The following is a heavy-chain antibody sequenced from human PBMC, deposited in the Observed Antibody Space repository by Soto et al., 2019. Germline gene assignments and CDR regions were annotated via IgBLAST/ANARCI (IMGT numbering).Heavy chain of an antibody. CDR2: IKQDGSEK. J-gene: IGHJ6*02. CDR1: GFTFSSYW. D-gene: IGHD2-2*01. CDR3: ARGPPYCSSTSCYLVNYYYYGMDV. V-gene: IGHV3-7*03. Sequence: EVQLVESGGGLVQPGGSLRLSCAASGFTFSSYWMSWVRQAPGKGLEWVANIKQDGSEKYYVDSVKGRFTISRDNAKNSLCLQMNSLRAEDTAVYYCARGPPYCSSTSCYLVNYYYYGMDVWGQGTTVTVSS.